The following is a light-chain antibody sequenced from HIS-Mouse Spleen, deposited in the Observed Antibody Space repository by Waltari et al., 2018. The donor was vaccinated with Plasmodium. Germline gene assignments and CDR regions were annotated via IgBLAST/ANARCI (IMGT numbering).Light chain of an antibody. Sequence: SYELTQPPSVSVSPGQTARINCSGDALPKKYAYWYQQKSGQAPLLVFYDDSKRPSGIPERFSGSSSGTMATLTISGAQVEDEADYYCYSTDSSGNHRVFGGGTKLTVL. V-gene: IGLV3-10*01. CDR3: YSTDSSGNHRV. CDR2: DDS. J-gene: IGLJ3*02. CDR1: ALPKKY.